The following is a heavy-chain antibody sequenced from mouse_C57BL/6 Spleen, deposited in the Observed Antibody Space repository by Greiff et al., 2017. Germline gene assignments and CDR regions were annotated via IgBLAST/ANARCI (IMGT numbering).Heavy chain of an antibody. Sequence: VKLMESGAELARPGASVKMSCKASGYTFTSYGISWVKQRTGQGLEGIGEIYPRSGNNYYNEKFKGKATLTADKSSSTSYMALRSLTSEVTAVYFCARWNYEGYLYYFYYRGQCTTLTCPS. CDR3: ARWNYEGYLYYFYY. J-gene: IGHJ2*01. CDR2: IYPRSGNN. V-gene: IGHV1-81*01. D-gene: IGHD2-3*01. CDR1: GYTFTSYG.